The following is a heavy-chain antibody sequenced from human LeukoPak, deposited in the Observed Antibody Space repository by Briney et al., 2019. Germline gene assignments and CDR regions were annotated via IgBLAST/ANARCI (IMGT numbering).Heavy chain of an antibody. CDR3: ARDLTYYYDSSGYYGLGY. CDR2: INPNSGGT. D-gene: IGHD3-22*01. Sequence: ASVKVSCKASGYTFTGYYMHWVRQALGQGLEWMGWINPNSGGTKYSQKFQGRVTITRDTSASTAYMELSSLRSEDTAVYYCARDLTYYYDSSGYYGLGYWGQGTLVTVSS. CDR1: GYTFTGYY. J-gene: IGHJ4*02. V-gene: IGHV1-2*02.